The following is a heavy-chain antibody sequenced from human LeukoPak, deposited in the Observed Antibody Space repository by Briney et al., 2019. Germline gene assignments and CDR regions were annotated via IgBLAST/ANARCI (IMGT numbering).Heavy chain of an antibody. V-gene: IGHV4-61*02. J-gene: IGHJ4*02. CDR2: IYTSGRT. Sequence: PSETLSLTCTLSGGSITFGSYYWTWIRQPAGKGLEWIGRIYTSGRTFYNPSLKSRVTISMDTSMNQFSLRLNSVTAADTAVYYCARARVIPASFDDWGQGALVTVSS. CDR3: ARARVIPASFDD. CDR1: GGSITFGSYY. D-gene: IGHD3-16*02.